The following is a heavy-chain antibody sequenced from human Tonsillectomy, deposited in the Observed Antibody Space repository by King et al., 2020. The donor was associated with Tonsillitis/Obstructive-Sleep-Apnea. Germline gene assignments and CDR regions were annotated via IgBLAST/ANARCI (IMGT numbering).Heavy chain of an antibody. CDR3: AREGAGFFY. V-gene: IGHV6-1*01. CDR2: TYYRSKWYH. D-gene: IGHD4/OR15-4a*01. J-gene: IGHJ4*02. Sequence: VQLQQSGQGLVKPSETLSLTCALSGDSVSSNSSAWNWIRQSPSGGLEWLGRTYYRSKWYHDYAISVKSRITINPDTSKNQFSLQLNSVTPEDTAVYYCAREGAGFFYWGQGTLVTVSS. CDR1: GDSVSSNSSA.